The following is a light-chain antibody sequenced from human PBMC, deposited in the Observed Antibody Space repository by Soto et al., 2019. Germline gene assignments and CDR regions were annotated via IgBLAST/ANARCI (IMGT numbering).Light chain of an antibody. Sequence: EIVMTQSPATLSLSPGERATLSCRASQSVSSNLACYQQKPGQAPRLLIYGASTRATGIPARFSGSGSGTEFTLTSSSLQYEDFVVYYRQHYNNSPRTFGQGTKVEIK. CDR1: QSVSSN. V-gene: IGKV3-15*01. J-gene: IGKJ1*01. CDR3: QHYNNSPRT. CDR2: GAS.